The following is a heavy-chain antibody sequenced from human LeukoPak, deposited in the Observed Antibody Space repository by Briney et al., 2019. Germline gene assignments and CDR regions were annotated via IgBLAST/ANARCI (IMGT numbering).Heavy chain of an antibody. CDR1: GGSFSGHY. D-gene: IGHD4-11*01. V-gene: IGHV4-34*01. J-gene: IGHJ6*02. Sequence: SETLSLTCAVFGGSFSGHYWSWIRQPPGKGLEWIGEINHRGSTTYNPSLKSRVTISVDTSKSQFSLKLSSLTAADTAVYYCARDRYSNSFYYYYAMDVWGRGTTVTVSS. CDR3: ARDRYSNSFYYYYAMDV. CDR2: INHRGST.